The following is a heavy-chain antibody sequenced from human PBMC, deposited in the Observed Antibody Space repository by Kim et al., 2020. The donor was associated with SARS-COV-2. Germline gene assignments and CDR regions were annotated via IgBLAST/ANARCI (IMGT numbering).Heavy chain of an antibody. V-gene: IGHV4-39*01. Sequence: SETLSLTCTVSGGSISSGSYYWDWIRQPPGKGLEWIGSVYYSGNTYYNPSLKSRVTISVDTSKNQFSLKLSSVTAADTAVYYCARHGPLGSIVINPFLLPFDYWGQGTLVTVSS. J-gene: IGHJ4*02. CDR3: ARHGPLGSIVINPFLLPFDY. CDR1: GGSISSGSYY. CDR2: VYYSGNT. D-gene: IGHD2-21*01.